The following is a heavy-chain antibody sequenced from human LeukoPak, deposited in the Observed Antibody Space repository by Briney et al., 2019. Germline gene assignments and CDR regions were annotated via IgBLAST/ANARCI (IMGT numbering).Heavy chain of an antibody. V-gene: IGHV4-4*09. CDR2: IYTSGST. D-gene: IGHD1-26*01. CDR1: GGSISSYY. Sequence: SETLSLTCTVSGGSISSYYWSWIRQPPGKGLEWIGYIYTSGSTNYNPSLKSRVTISVDTSKNQFSLKLSSVTAADTAVYYCARHKGGCYRDGHFDYWGQGTLVTVSS. CDR3: ARHKGGCYRDGHFDY. J-gene: IGHJ4*02.